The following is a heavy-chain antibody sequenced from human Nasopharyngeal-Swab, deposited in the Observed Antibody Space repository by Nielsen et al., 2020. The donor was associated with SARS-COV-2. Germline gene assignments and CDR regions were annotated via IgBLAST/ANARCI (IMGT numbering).Heavy chain of an antibody. CDR1: GFSVSGYA. Sequence: GESLKIACAASGFSVSGYAMRWVRQAPGGGLEWVSGTNAPGGTYYADSVKGRVTISRDNSKNTLYLQMNSLRREDTAMYYCARVQADYLSKGSFDYWGQGTLVTVSS. V-gene: IGHV3-66*02. D-gene: IGHD2/OR15-2a*01. CDR3: ARVQADYLSKGSFDY. CDR2: TNAPGGT. J-gene: IGHJ4*02.